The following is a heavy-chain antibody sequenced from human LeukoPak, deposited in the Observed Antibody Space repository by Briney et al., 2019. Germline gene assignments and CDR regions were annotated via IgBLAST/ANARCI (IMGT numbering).Heavy chain of an antibody. J-gene: IGHJ4*02. V-gene: IGHV3-7*03. CDR1: GFTFSTYW. D-gene: IGHD5-12*01. Sequence: GGSLRLSCAASGFTFSTYWMSWVRQAPGKGLEWVANIKIDGSEKYYVDSVKGRFTISRDNAKNTLYLQMNSLRVEDTAVYYCARGVDIVATIWDYWGQGTLVTVSS. CDR3: ARGVDIVATIWDY. CDR2: IKIDGSEK.